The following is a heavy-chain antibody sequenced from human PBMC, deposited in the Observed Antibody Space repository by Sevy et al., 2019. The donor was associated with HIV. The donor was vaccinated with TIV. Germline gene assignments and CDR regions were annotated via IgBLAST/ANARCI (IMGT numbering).Heavy chain of an antibody. CDR1: GFTFSSYG. V-gene: IGHV3-30*18. J-gene: IGHJ4*02. Sequence: GGSLRLCCAASGFTFSSYGMHWVRQAPGKGLEWVAVISYDGSNKYYADSVKGRFTISRDNSKNTLYLQMNSLRAEDTAVYYCAKDLNYGSGSYYFDYWGQGTLVTVSS. CDR3: AKDLNYGSGSYYFDY. D-gene: IGHD3-10*01. CDR2: ISYDGSNK.